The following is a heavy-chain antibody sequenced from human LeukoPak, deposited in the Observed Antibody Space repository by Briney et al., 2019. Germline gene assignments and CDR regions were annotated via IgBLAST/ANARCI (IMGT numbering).Heavy chain of an antibody. CDR3: AKDKPPRRGIAAAGPSPD. CDR1: GFTFSSYA. D-gene: IGHD6-13*01. V-gene: IGHV3-23*01. Sequence: GGSLRLSCAASGFTFSSYAMSWVRQAPGKGLEWVSAISGSGGSTYYADSAKGRFTISRDNSKNTLYLQMDSLRAEDTAVYYCAKDKPPRRGIAAAGPSPDWGQGTLVTVSS. J-gene: IGHJ4*02. CDR2: ISGSGGST.